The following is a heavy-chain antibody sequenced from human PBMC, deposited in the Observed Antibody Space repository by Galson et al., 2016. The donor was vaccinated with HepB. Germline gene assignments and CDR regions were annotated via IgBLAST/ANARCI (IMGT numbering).Heavy chain of an antibody. CDR2: IYNGGGIT. V-gene: IGHV4-4*02. J-gene: IGHJ4*02. D-gene: IGHD3-10*01. CDR1: GGSVSSINW. Sequence: SETLSLTCAVSGGSVSSINWLSWVRQPPGKGLEWIGEIYNGGGITYYNPSLKSRVTISVDKSKNQLSLKLTSVAAADTAMYYWARDSAPPALGGWGQGILVTVSS. CDR3: ARDSAPPALGG.